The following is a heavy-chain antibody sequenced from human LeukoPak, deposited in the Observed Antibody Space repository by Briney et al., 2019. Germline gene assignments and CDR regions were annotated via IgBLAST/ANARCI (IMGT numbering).Heavy chain of an antibody. V-gene: IGHV3-23*01. J-gene: IGHJ3*02. Sequence: GGSLRLSCAASGFTFSSYAMSWVRQAPGKGLEWVSAISASGGSTNYADSVKGRFTISRDNSKNTLYLQMNNLRTEDTAVYYCAKDQRPYYYDSSGYSYAFDIWGQGTMVTVSS. D-gene: IGHD3-22*01. CDR2: ISASGGST. CDR1: GFTFSSYA. CDR3: AKDQRPYYYDSSGYSYAFDI.